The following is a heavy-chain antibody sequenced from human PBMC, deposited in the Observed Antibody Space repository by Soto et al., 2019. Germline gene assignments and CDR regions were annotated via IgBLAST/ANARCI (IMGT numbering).Heavy chain of an antibody. J-gene: IGHJ6*03. Sequence: GGSLRLSCAASGFTFSSYAMSWVRQAPGKGLEWVSAISGSSGSTYYAETVKGRFTISRDNSKNTLYLQMNSMRDEDTAVYYCANIKWCYDILTGYSETYYYYYMDVWGKGTTVTVSS. CDR1: GFTFSSYA. CDR2: ISGSSGST. V-gene: IGHV3-23*01. CDR3: ANIKWCYDILTGYSETYYYYYMDV. D-gene: IGHD3-9*01.